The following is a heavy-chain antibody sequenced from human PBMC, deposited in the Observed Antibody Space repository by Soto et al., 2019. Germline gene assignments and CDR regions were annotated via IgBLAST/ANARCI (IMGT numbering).Heavy chain of an antibody. Sequence: QAQVVQSGAEVRKPGSSVKLSCKASEGTFNSYAIAWGRQAPGHGLEWMGGIIPYYNTLNYSQKCQDRVTITADDSTNTVYMELSSLRSDDTAVYCCASAASRWYHYAFDSWAQGTLVTGSS. J-gene: IGHJ4*02. CDR1: EGTFNSYA. D-gene: IGHD6-13*01. V-gene: IGHV1-69*01. CDR3: ASAASRWYHYAFDS. CDR2: IIPYYNTL.